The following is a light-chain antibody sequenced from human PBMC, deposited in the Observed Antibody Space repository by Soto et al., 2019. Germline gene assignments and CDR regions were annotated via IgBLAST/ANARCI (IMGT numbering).Light chain of an antibody. CDR1: QSVSSY. V-gene: IGKV3-11*01. J-gene: IGKJ1*01. CDR3: QQRSNWPRK. Sequence: EIVLTQSPATLSLSPGERATLSCGASQSVSSYLAWYQQKPGQAPRLLIYDASNRATGIPARFSGSGSGTDFTLTISSLETDDFAVAYGQQRSNWPRKFGKGTKVEIK. CDR2: DAS.